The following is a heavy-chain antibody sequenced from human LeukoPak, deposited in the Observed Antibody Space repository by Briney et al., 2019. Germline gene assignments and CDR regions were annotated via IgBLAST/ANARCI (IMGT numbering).Heavy chain of an antibody. J-gene: IGHJ4*02. CDR3: ASALYDSSGHAEDY. CDR2: INHSGST. D-gene: IGHD3-22*01. V-gene: IGHV4-39*07. Sequence: SETLSLTCTVSGGSIRSSYYYWGWIRQPPGKGLEWIGEINHSGSTNYNPSLKSRVTISVDTSKNQFSLKLSSVTAADTAVYYCASALYDSSGHAEDYWGQGTLVTVSS. CDR1: GGSIRSSYYY.